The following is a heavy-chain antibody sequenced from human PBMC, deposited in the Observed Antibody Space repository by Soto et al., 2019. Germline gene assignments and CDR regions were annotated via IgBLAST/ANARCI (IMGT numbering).Heavy chain of an antibody. CDR2: ISSSNSSI. J-gene: IGHJ3*01. D-gene: IGHD3-9*01. CDR3: AREGGDYDILTGYYNSWGAIDV. V-gene: IGHV3-21*01. CDR1: GFTFSGYT. Sequence: GGSLRLSCTASGFTFSGYTMIWVRQAPGKGLEWVSSISSSNSSIYYADSVKGRFTISRDNAKNSLYLQMNSLRAEDTAVYYCAREGGDYDILTGYYNSWGAIDVWGQGTMVTVSS.